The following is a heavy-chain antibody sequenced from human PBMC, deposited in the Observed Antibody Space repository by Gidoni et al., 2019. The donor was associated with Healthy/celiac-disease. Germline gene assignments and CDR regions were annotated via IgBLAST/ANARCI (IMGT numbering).Heavy chain of an antibody. CDR3: AKESRWFGESYLPDDY. V-gene: IGHV3-23*01. J-gene: IGHJ4*02. Sequence: EVQLLESGGGLVQPGGSLRLSCAASGFTLSSYAMSWVRQAPGKGLEWVSAISGSGGSTYYADSVKGRFTISRDNSKNTLYLQMNSLRAEDTAVYYCAKESRWFGESYLPDDYWGQGTLVTVSS. CDR2: ISGSGGST. CDR1: GFTLSSYA. D-gene: IGHD3-10*01.